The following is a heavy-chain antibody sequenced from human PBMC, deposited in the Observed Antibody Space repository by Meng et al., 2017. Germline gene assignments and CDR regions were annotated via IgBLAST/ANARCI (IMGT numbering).Heavy chain of an antibody. J-gene: IGHJ4*02. Sequence: GESLKISCAASGFTFSSYSMNWVRQAPGKGLEWVSYISSSGSTIYYADSVKGRFTISRDNAKNSLYLQMNSLRAEDTAVYYCARGAKGHCSGGSCYGLFDYWGQGTLVTVSS. CDR1: GFTFSSYS. D-gene: IGHD2-15*01. CDR3: ARGAKGHCSGGSCYGLFDY. V-gene: IGHV3-48*04. CDR2: ISSSGSTI.